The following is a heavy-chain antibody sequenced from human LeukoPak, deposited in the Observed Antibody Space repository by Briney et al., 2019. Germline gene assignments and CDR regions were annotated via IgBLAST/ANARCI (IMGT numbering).Heavy chain of an antibody. CDR3: ARGYSGYDSPSYFDY. CDR1: GFTFSDYY. V-gene: IGHV3-11*01. J-gene: IGHJ4*02. D-gene: IGHD5-12*01. Sequence: GGSLRLSCAASGFTFSDYYMSWIRQAPGKGLEWVSYISSSGSTIYYADSVKGRFTISRGNAKNSLYLQMNSLRAEDTAVYYCARGYSGYDSPSYFDYWGQGTLVTVSS. CDR2: ISSSGSTI.